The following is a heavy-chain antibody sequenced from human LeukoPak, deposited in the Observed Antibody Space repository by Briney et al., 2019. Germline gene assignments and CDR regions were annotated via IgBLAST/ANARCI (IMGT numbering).Heavy chain of an antibody. J-gene: IGHJ4*02. CDR2: IYYSGST. CDR1: GGSISSSSYY. Sequence: SETLSLTCTVSGGSISSSSYYWGWIRQPPAKGLDWIGSIYYSGSTYYNPSLKSRVTISVDTSKNQFSLKLSSVTAADTAVYYCARQLYYDFWSGYLLDYWGQGTLVTVSS. V-gene: IGHV4-39*01. D-gene: IGHD3-3*01. CDR3: ARQLYYDFWSGYLLDY.